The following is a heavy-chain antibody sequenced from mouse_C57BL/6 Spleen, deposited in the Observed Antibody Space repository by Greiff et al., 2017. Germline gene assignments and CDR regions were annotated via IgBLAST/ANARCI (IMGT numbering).Heavy chain of an antibody. V-gene: IGHV1-82*01. CDR1: GYAFSSSW. CDR3: ARAIYYWYYYAMDY. J-gene: IGHJ4*01. CDR2: IYPGDGDT. D-gene: IGHD2-14*01. Sequence: QVQLQQSGPELVKPGASVKISCKASGYAFSSSWMNWVKQRPGKGLEWIGRIYPGDGDTNYNGKFKGKATLTADKSSSTAYIQLSSLTSEYSAVYFCARAIYYWYYYAMDYWGQGTSLTVSS.